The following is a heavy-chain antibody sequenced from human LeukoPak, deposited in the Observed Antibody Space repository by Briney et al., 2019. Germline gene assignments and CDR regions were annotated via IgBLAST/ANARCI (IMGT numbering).Heavy chain of an antibody. Sequence: GGSLRLSCAVSGFTLRSYAIHWVRQAPGKGLQWVAFISYDATVKYYADSVRGRFTVSRDNSKNTLSLQMNSLRPEDTAVYYCARDFSAWYSIDYWGRGTLVTVSS. J-gene: IGHJ4*02. D-gene: IGHD6-19*01. CDR3: ARDFSAWYSIDY. CDR2: ISYDATVK. V-gene: IGHV3-30-3*01. CDR1: GFTLRSYA.